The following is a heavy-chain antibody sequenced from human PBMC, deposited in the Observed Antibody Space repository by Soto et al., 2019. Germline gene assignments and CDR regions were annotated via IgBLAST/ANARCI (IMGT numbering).Heavy chain of an antibody. CDR2: IKSKTDGGTT. J-gene: IGHJ6*02. Sequence: GRSLRLSCAASGFTFSNLWMNRVRQAPGKGLEWVGRIKSKTDGGTTDYAAPVKGRFTISRDDSKNTLYLQMNSLKTEDTAVYYCTTRNHIVVVPAATNTPPSMDVWGQGTTVTVSS. D-gene: IGHD2-2*01. CDR3: TTRNHIVVVPAATNTPPSMDV. CDR1: GFTFSNLW. V-gene: IGHV3-15*07.